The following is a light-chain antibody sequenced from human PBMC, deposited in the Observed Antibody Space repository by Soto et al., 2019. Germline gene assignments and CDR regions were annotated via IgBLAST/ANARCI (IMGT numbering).Light chain of an antibody. V-gene: IGKV1-39*01. Sequence: DIDITQAPSSLSASVGDSVTITWRAGQDVVNYLNWYQQRPGKAPRLLIYAASSLPSGVPSRFSGSGSGTDFTLPISSLQPEDFSTYYCLQSYRNPLTFGGGTKVDIK. CDR2: AAS. CDR3: LQSYRNPLT. CDR1: QDVVNY. J-gene: IGKJ4*01.